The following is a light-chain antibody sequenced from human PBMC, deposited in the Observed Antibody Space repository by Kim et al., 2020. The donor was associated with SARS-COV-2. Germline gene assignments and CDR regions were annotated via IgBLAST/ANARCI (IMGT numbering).Light chain of an antibody. CDR2: DAS. CDR3: QQYDNLPIT. J-gene: IGKJ5*01. Sequence: ASVGDRVTITCQASQDITKYLNWYQHKPGKAPQLMIYDASILETGVPSRFSGSGSGTDFAVTISSLQPEDIALYYCQQYDNLPITFGQGTRLEIK. CDR1: QDITKY. V-gene: IGKV1-33*01.